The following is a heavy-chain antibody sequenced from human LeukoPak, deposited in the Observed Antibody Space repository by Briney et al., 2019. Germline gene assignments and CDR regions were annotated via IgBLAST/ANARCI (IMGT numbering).Heavy chain of an antibody. J-gene: IGHJ4*02. CDR2: ISSSGSTI. CDR3: ARWGAITMVRGVVRGGVDY. CDR1: GGSFSGYY. V-gene: IGHV3-11*01. D-gene: IGHD3-10*01. Sequence: LSLTCAVYGGSFSGYYWSWIRQAPGKGLEWVSYISSSGSTIYYADSVKGRFTISRDNAKNSLYLQMNSLRAEDTAVYYCARWGAITMVRGVVRGGVDYWGQGTLVTVSS.